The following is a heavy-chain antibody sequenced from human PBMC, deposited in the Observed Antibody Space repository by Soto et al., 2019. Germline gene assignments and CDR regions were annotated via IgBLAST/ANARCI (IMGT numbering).Heavy chain of an antibody. CDR2: INTGTAST. J-gene: IGHJ6*02. CDR3: ARGPQDSYGMDV. Sequence: XSVKVAYKASGYSFSDYTIHWVRRAPGQPPEWMARINTGTASTEYSQKFQGRVTITRDTSATTAYMDLSSTRSEDTAVYYCARGPQDSYGMDVWGQGTTVTVSS. V-gene: IGHV1-3*04. CDR1: GYSFSDYT.